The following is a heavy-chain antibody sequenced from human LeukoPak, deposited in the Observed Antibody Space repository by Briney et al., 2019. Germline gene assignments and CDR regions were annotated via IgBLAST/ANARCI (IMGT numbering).Heavy chain of an antibody. CDR2: ISSSGSTI. V-gene: IGHV3-48*03. D-gene: IGHD2-15*01. J-gene: IGHJ6*03. Sequence: PGGSLRLSCAASGFTFSSYEMNWIRQAPGKGLEWVSYISSSGSTISYADSVKGRFTISRDNAKNSLYLQMNSLRAEDTAVYYCARDAVGYCSGGSCSYYYYYYMDVWGKGTTVTVSS. CDR3: ARDAVGYCSGGSCSYYYYYYMDV. CDR1: GFTFSSYE.